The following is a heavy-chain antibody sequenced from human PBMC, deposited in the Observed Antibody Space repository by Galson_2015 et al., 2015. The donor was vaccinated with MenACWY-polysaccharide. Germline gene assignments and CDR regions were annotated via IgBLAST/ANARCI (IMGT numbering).Heavy chain of an antibody. D-gene: IGHD2-2*01. Sequence: SLRLSCAASRFTFSSYAMHWVRQAPGKGLEWVAVISYDGTNKYYADSVEGRFTVSRDNSKNTLYVQMNSLRGGDTAVYYCARSYCDRTTCYGIDVWGQGTSVTVSS. CDR1: RFTFSSYA. CDR2: ISYDGTNK. J-gene: IGHJ6*02. V-gene: IGHV3-30-3*01. CDR3: ARSYCDRTTCYGIDV.